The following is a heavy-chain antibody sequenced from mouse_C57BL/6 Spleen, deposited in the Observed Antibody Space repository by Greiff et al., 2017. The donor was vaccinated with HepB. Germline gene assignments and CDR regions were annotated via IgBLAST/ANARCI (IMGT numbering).Heavy chain of an antibody. CDR2: ISGGGGNT. V-gene: IGHV5-9*01. Sequence: EVQVVESGGGLVKPGGSLKLSCAASGFTFSSYTMSWVRQTPEKRLEWVATISGGGGNTYYPDSVKGRFTISRDNATNTLYLQMSSLRSEDTALYYCARHGYYAMDYWGQGTSVTVSS. J-gene: IGHJ4*01. CDR3: ARHGYYAMDY. CDR1: GFTFSSYT.